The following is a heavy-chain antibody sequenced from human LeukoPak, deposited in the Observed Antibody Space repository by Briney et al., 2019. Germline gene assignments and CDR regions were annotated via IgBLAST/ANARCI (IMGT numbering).Heavy chain of an antibody. CDR2: ISGDGSGT. CDR3: AKGQELDDGVFDS. Sequence: GGSLRLSCAASGFTFSTHWMYWVRQAPGKELVWVSRISGDGSGTSYADSVKGRFTISRDNSKNTLYLQMNSLRAEDTAVYYCAKGQELDDGVFDSWGQGTMVTVSS. CDR1: GFTFSTHW. D-gene: IGHD1-1*01. J-gene: IGHJ4*02. V-gene: IGHV3-74*01.